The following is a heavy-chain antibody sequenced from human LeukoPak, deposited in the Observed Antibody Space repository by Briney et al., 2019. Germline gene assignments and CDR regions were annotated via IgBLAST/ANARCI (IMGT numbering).Heavy chain of an antibody. CDR2: IVVGSGNT. CDR1: GFTCTSSA. CDR3: AADMGYYYGMDV. Sequence: GASVKFSCKASGFTCTSSAVQWVRQARGQRLEWIGWIVVGSGNTNYAQKFQERVTITRDMSTSTAYMELSSLRSEDTAVYYCAADMGYYYGMDVWGKGTTVTVSS. D-gene: IGHD1-26*01. V-gene: IGHV1-58*01. J-gene: IGHJ6*04.